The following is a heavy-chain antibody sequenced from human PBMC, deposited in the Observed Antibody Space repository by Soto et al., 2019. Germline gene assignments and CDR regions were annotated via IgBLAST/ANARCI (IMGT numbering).Heavy chain of an antibody. D-gene: IGHD2-15*01. V-gene: IGHV4-34*01. CDR3: ASGYCSGGSCDGGY. CDR1: GGSFSGYY. Sequence: SETLSLTCAVYGGSFSGYYWSWIRQPPGKGLEWIGEINHSGSTNYNPSLKSRVTISVDTSKNQFSLKLSSVPAADTAVYYCASGYCSGGSCDGGYWGQGTLVTVSS. CDR2: INHSGST. J-gene: IGHJ4*02.